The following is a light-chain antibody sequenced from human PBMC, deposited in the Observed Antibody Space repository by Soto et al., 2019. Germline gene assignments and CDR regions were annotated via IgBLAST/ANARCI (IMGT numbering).Light chain of an antibody. CDR3: SSYTRSSALYVV. V-gene: IGLV2-14*01. Sequence: QSALTQPASVSGSPGQSITISCTGTSSDVGDYNYVSWYQQHPGKAPKLMIYDVSNRPSGVSNRFSGSKSGNTASLTISGLQAEDEADYYSSSYTRSSALYVVFGGGTKLTVL. CDR1: SSDVGDYNY. CDR2: DVS. J-gene: IGLJ2*01.